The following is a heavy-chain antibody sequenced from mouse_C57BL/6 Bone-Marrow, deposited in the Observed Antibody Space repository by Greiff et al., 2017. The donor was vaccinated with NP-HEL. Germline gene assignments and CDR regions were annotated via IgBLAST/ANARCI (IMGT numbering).Heavy chain of an antibody. CDR1: GYTFTSYW. D-gene: IGHD2-3*01. V-gene: IGHV1-53*01. J-gene: IGHJ3*01. Sequence: VQLQQPGTELVKPGASVKLSCKASGYTFTSYWMHWVKQRPGQGLEWIGNINPSNGGTNYNEKFKSKATLTVDKSSSTAYMQLSSRTSEDTAVYYCARDDGYYSGVFAYWGQGTLVTVSA. CDR2: INPSNGGT. CDR3: ARDDGYYSGVFAY.